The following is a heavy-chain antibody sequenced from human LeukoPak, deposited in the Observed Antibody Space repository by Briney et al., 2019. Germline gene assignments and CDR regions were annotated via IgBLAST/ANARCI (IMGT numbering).Heavy chain of an antibody. V-gene: IGHV4-30-2*01. CDR3: ARELWFVNAPGSWFDP. CDR2: IFHSGSS. D-gene: IGHD3-10*01. Sequence: SETLSLTCAVSGDSISSGDYSWSWLRQPSGTGLEWIGYIFHSGSSYYNPSLKSRVTISVDKSKNQFSLRLTSVTAADTAVYYCARELWFVNAPGSWFDPWGQGTLVTVSS. J-gene: IGHJ5*02. CDR1: GDSISSGDYS.